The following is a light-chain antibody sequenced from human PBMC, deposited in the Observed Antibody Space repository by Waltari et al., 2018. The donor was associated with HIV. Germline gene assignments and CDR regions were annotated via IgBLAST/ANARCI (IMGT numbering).Light chain of an antibody. CDR1: SSDVGGYNY. J-gene: IGLJ2*01. Sequence: QSALTQPASVSGSPGQSITISCTGTSSDVGGYNYVSWYQQHPGKAPKLMVYEVSKRPSGVSMRFSGSKSGNTASLTSSGLQAEDEADYYCSSYTSSSALVGGGTKLTVL. CDR3: SSYTSSSAL. V-gene: IGLV2-14*01. CDR2: EVS.